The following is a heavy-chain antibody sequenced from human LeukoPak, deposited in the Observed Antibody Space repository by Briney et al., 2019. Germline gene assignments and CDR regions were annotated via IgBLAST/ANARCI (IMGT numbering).Heavy chain of an antibody. CDR3: ARDPHGSGDGYFDY. CDR2: IWYNGSKK. Sequence: PGRSLRLSCAASGFTFSDHGMHWVRQAPGKGLEWVAIIWYNGSKKYYAESVKGRFTISRDNSKNTLYLQMSSLRAEDTAVYYCARDPHGSGDGYFDYWGQGTLVTVSS. J-gene: IGHJ4*02. CDR1: GFTFSDHG. V-gene: IGHV3-33*01. D-gene: IGHD3-10*01.